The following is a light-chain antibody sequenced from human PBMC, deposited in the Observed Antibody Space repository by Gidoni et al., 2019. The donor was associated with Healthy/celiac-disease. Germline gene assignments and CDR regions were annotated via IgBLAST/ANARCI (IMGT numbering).Light chain of an antibody. CDR2: WAS. V-gene: IGKV4-1*01. J-gene: IGKJ4*01. Sequence: DVVMTQPPDPLPLSLGERATINCKSSQSVLYSSNNKNYLAWYQQKPGQPPKLLIYWASTRESGVPDRFSGSGSGTDFTLTISSLQAEDVAVYYCQPYYSTPLTFGGGTKVEIK. CDR1: QSVLYSSNNKNY. CDR3: QPYYSTPLT.